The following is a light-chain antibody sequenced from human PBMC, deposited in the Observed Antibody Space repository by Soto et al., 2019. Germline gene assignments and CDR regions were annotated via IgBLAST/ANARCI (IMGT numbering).Light chain of an antibody. J-gene: IGLJ1*01. V-gene: IGLV2-8*01. Sequence: QSVLTQPPSASGSPGQSVTISCTGTSSDVGAYNYVSWYQQHPGKAPKFIIYEVSKRPSGVPDRFSGSKSGNTASLTISGLQADDEADYFCCSSAPESTYVFGTGTKVTVL. CDR1: SSDVGAYNY. CDR3: CSSAPESTYV. CDR2: EVS.